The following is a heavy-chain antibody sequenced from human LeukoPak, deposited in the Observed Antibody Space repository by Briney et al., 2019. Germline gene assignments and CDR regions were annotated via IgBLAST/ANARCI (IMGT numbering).Heavy chain of an antibody. D-gene: IGHD5-24*01. J-gene: IGHJ4*02. Sequence: PSETLSLTCSVSGASMTDNRYSWVWIRQSPGKGLVWIGRVNFSGTTYYNPSVGSLITISEDTFTNQLSLTLSDVTATDTALYYCARQDGVLEGYNSDDWDYFDYWGQGTLVTVSS. CDR3: ARQDGVLEGYNSDDWDYFDY. CDR1: GASMTDNRYS. CDR2: VNFSGTT. V-gene: IGHV4-39*01.